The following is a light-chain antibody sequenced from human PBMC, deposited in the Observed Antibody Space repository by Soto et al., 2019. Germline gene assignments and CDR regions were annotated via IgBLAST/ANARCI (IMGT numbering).Light chain of an antibody. CDR3: QQRSST. CDR1: QSVTTN. V-gene: IGKV3-15*01. CDR2: GAS. J-gene: IGKJ2*02. Sequence: EVVMTQSPATLSVSPGERVTFSCRASQSVTTNLAWYQHKPGQSPRLLISGASTGASGIPPRFSGSGSGTEFTLTIDRLQSADFAVYYCQQRSSTFGQGTKLEIK.